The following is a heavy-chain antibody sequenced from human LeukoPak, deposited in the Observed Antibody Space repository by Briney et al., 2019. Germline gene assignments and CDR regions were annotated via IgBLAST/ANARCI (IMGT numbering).Heavy chain of an antibody. CDR3: ARGGPQWLRIVFWFDP. D-gene: IGHD6-19*01. Sequence: KSSETLSLTCTVSGGSVSSGSYYWSWIRQPPGKGLEWIVEINHSGSTNYNPSLKSRVTISVDTSKNQFSLKLSSVAAADTAVYYCARGGPQWLRIVFWFDPWGQGTLVTVSS. V-gene: IGHV4-39*07. CDR1: GGSVSSGSYY. J-gene: IGHJ5*02. CDR2: INHSGST.